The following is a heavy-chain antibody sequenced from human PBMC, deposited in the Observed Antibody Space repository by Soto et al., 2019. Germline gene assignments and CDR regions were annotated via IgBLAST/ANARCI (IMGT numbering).Heavy chain of an antibody. V-gene: IGHV3-21*01. CDR3: ARDSVFVGLLWSGELLYWVSIDAFDI. Sequence: PGGSLRLACAASGFTFSSYSMNWVLQAPGNGLEWVASVSSSSSYIYYADSVKGRFTIYRDNARNSLYLQMNSLRAEDTAVYYCARDSVFVGLLWSGELLYWVSIDAFDICGQGTMVAV. D-gene: IGHD3-10*01. CDR1: GFTFSSYS. J-gene: IGHJ3*02. CDR2: VSSSSSYI.